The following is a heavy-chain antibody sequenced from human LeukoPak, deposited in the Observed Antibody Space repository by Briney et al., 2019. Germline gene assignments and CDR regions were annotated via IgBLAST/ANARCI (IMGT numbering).Heavy chain of an antibody. D-gene: IGHD3-10*01. J-gene: IGHJ4*02. CDR2: ISSSSSYI. CDR1: GFTFSSYS. CDR3: ARDRGGFGESYFDY. Sequence: GGSLRLSCAASGFTFSSYSMNWVRQAPGKGLEWVSSISSSSSYIYYADSVKGRFTISRDNSKNTLYLQMNSLRAEDTAVYYCARDRGGFGESYFDYWGQGTLVTVSS. V-gene: IGHV3-21*01.